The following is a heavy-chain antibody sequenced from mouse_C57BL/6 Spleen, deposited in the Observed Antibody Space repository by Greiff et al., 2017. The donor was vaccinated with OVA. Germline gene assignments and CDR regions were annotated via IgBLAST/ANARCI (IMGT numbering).Heavy chain of an antibody. V-gene: IGHV1-80*01. CDR3: ARWGAVVATGAMDY. Sequence: QVQLKQSGAELVKPGASVKISCKASGYAFSSYWMNWVKQRPGKGLEWIGQIYPGDGDTNYNGKFKGKATLTADKSSSTAYMQLSSLTSEDSAVYFCARWGAVVATGAMDYWGQGTSVTVSS. D-gene: IGHD1-1*01. CDR2: IYPGDGDT. CDR1: GYAFSSYW. J-gene: IGHJ4*01.